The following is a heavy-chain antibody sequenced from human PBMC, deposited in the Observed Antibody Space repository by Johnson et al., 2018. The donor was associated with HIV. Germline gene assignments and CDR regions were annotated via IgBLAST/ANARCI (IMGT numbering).Heavy chain of an antibody. CDR1: GFTFSSYA. V-gene: IGHV3-30*04. J-gene: IGHJ3*02. CDR2: ISYDGSNK. CDR3: AREDQNWNYDHAFDI. Sequence: QVQLVESGGGLVQPGRSLRLSCAASGFTFSSYAMHWVRQAPGKGLEWVAVISYDGSNKYYADSVKGRFTISRDNSKNTLYLQMNSLRAEDTAVYYCAREDQNWNYDHAFDIWGQGTMVTGSS. D-gene: IGHD1-7*01.